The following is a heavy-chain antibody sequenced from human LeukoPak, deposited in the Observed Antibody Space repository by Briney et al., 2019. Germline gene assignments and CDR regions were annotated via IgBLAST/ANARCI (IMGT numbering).Heavy chain of an antibody. Sequence: APVKVSCKASGYTFTSYYMHWVRQAPGQGLEWMGIINPSGGSTSYAQKFQGRVTMTRNTSISTAYMELSNLRSEDTAVYYCARVYYYDSSGYYALGDYWGQGTLVTVSS. CDR3: ARVYYYDSSGYYALGDY. CDR2: INPSGGST. V-gene: IGHV1-46*01. J-gene: IGHJ4*02. CDR1: GYTFTSYY. D-gene: IGHD3-22*01.